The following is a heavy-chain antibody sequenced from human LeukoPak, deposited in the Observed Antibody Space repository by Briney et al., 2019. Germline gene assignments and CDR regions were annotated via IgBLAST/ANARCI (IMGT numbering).Heavy chain of an antibody. Sequence: TSETLSLTCAVSGYSISSGYYWGWIRQPPGKGLEWIGSIYHSGSTYYNPSLKSRVTISVDTSKNQFSLKLSSVTAADTAVYYCARDIHVVPAAIYYYYYYYMDVWGKGTTVTVSS. V-gene: IGHV4-38-2*02. D-gene: IGHD2-2*02. CDR2: IYHSGST. J-gene: IGHJ6*03. CDR1: GYSISSGYY. CDR3: ARDIHVVPAAIYYYYYYYMDV.